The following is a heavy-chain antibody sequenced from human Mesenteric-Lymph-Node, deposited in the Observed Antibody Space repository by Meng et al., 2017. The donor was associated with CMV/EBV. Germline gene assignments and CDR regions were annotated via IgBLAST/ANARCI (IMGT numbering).Heavy chain of an antibody. V-gene: IGHV3-33*01. J-gene: IGHJ4*02. CDR1: GFTFSGYG. CDR3: ATDSGSAPFDY. D-gene: IGHD3-10*01. Sequence: CSPSGFTFSGYGLPWVRQAPGKGLEWVAVIWSDGSNQYYTDSVKGRFTISRDNSKSTLYLQMNSLRAEDTAVYYCATDSGSAPFDYWGQGTLVTVSS. CDR2: IWSDGSNQ.